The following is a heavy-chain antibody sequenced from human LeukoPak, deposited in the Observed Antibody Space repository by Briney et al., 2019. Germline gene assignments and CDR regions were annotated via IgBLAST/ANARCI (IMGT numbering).Heavy chain of an antibody. Sequence: ASVKVSCKASGYTFTSYGISWVRQAPGQGLEWMGWISAYNGNTNYAQKLQGRVTMTTDTSTSTAYMELRSLRSDDTAVYYCAREVYDGYYYYYYYMDVWGKGTTVTVSS. J-gene: IGHJ6*03. CDR2: ISAYNGNT. CDR3: AREVYDGYYYYYYYMDV. V-gene: IGHV1-18*01. D-gene: IGHD5/OR15-5a*01. CDR1: GYTFTSYG.